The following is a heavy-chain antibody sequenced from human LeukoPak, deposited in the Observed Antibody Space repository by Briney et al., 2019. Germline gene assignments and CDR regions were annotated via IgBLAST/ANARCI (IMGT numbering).Heavy chain of an antibody. J-gene: IGHJ4*02. CDR3: AKGKYSSGYYGYFDY. D-gene: IGHD3-22*01. CDR1: GFTFNNYG. V-gene: IGHV3-30*02. Sequence: TGGSLRLSCAASGFTFNNYGMHWVRQAPGKGLEWVAFMRYDGSNKYYADSVKGRFTISRDNSKNTLYLQMNSLRAEDTAVYYCAKGKYSSGYYGYFDYWGQGTLVTVSS. CDR2: MRYDGSNK.